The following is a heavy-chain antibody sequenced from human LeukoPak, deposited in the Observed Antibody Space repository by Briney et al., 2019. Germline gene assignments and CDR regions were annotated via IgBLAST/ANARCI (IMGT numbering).Heavy chain of an antibody. CDR2: IYTSGST. V-gene: IGHV4-61*02. Sequence: SQTLSLTCTVSGGSISSSSYYWSWIRQPAGKGLEWIGRIYTSGSTNYNPSLKSRVTISVDTSKNQFSLKLSSVTAADTAVYYCAGEIMVRGVITYYFDYWAREPWSPSPQ. CDR3: AGEIMVRGVITYYFDY. D-gene: IGHD3-10*01. CDR1: GGSISSSSYY. J-gene: IGHJ4*02.